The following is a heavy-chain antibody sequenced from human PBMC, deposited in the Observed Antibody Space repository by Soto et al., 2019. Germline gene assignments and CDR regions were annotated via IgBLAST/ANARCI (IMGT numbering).Heavy chain of an antibody. J-gene: IGHJ5*02. CDR3: ARCRGSSGYFWFDP. CDR1: WYIFSNYG. Sequence: ASXKFSFKAAWYIFSNYGITWVRQAPGQGLEWVGWISGHNDNTKYAQKVQGRVTLTTDTSTSTAYMELRNLISDDTAVYHCARCRGSSGYFWFDPWGQGTLVTVYS. CDR2: ISGHNDNT. V-gene: IGHV1-18*01. D-gene: IGHD2-2*03.